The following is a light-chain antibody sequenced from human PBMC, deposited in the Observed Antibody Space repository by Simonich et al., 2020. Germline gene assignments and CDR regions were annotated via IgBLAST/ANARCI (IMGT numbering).Light chain of an antibody. V-gene: IGLV6-57*01. CDR3: QSYDSSNHYV. Sequence: NFMLTQPHSVSESPGKTVTISCTRSSGSIASNNVQWSQQRPGSSPTTVIYEDYQRPSGIPDRVSGSIDSSSNSASLTISGLKTEDEADYYCQSYDSSNHYVFGTGTKVTVL. CDR1: SGSIASNN. J-gene: IGLJ1*01. CDR2: EDY.